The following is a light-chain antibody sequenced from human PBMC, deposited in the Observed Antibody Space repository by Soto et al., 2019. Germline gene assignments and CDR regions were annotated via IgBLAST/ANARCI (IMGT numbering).Light chain of an antibody. J-gene: IGKJ1*01. Sequence: ATQMPKSPSSLSASVGARIPITGRASRDIGSDLSWYQQKPGKATTLLIYAASNLQSGVPSRFRGSRSGTEFTLTVSSLQPEEFATYYCIQDHDDSWTFGKGTKVEIK. CDR3: IQDHDDSWT. V-gene: IGKV1-6*01. CDR1: RDIGSD. CDR2: AAS.